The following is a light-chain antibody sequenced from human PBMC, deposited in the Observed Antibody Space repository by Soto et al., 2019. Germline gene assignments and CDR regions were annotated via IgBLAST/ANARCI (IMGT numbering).Light chain of an antibody. CDR1: QSISSY. CDR2: AAS. Sequence: DLQMTQSLSSPSASVGDRVTITRRASQSISSYLNWYQKKPGKAPKLLIFAASSLQSGVPSRFSGSGSGTDFNLTISSLQTEDFATYYCQQSYSTPWTFGQGTKVDIK. J-gene: IGKJ1*01. V-gene: IGKV1-39*01. CDR3: QQSYSTPWT.